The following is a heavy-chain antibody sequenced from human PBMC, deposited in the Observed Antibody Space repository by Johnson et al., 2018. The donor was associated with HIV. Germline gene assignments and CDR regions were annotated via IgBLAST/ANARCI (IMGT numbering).Heavy chain of an antibody. Sequence: QVQLVESGGGVVQPGGSLRLSCAASGFTFSSYGMHWVRQAPGKGLEWVAFIRYDGTNKYYADSMKGRFTISRDNSKNTLYLQMSSLRPEETAVYYCAKIGQWRERLDAFDVWGQGTMVTVSS. CDR2: IRYDGTNK. V-gene: IGHV3-30*02. J-gene: IGHJ3*01. CDR3: AKIGQWRERLDAFDV. CDR1: GFTFSSYG. D-gene: IGHD6-19*01.